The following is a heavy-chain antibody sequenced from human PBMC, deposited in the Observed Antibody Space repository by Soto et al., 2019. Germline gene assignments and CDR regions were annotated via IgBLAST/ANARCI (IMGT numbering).Heavy chain of an antibody. CDR2: ISGSGGTT. Sequence: RLSCAASGFTFSIYAMNWVRQAPGKGLEWVSIISGSGGTTYYADSVKGRFTISRDNSKNTLYLQMNSLRAEDTAVYYCAKHGDCSSTSCYFDYWAQGTRVTVSS. CDR3: AKHGDCSSTSCYFDY. J-gene: IGHJ4*02. V-gene: IGHV3-23*01. D-gene: IGHD2-2*01. CDR1: GFTFSIYA.